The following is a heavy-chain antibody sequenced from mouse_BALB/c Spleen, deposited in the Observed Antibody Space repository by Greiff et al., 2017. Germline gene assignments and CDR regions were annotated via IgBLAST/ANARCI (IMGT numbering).Heavy chain of an antibody. D-gene: IGHD4-1*01. Sequence: DVKLVESGGGLVKPGGSLKLSCAASGFTFSSYAMSWVRQTPEKRLEWVASISSGGSTYYPDSVKGRFTISRDNARNILYLQMSSLRSEDTAMYYCARGSLGPYFDYWGQGTTLTVSS. CDR2: ISSGGST. J-gene: IGHJ2*01. CDR1: GFTFSSYA. V-gene: IGHV5-6-5*01. CDR3: ARGSLGPYFDY.